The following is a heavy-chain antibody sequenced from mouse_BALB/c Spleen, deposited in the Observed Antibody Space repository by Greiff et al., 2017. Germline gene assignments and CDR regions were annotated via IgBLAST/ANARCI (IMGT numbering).Heavy chain of an antibody. D-gene: IGHD1-1*01. CDR1: GFSLTGYG. J-gene: IGHJ4*01. Sequence: VKLQESGPGLVAPSQSLSITCTVSGFSLTGYGVNWVRQPPGKGLEWLGMIWGDGSTDYNSALKSRLSISKDNSKSQVFLKMNSLQTDDTARYYCAREVYYYGSPYYAMDYWGQGTSVTVFS. CDR2: IWGDGST. CDR3: AREVYYYGSPYYAMDY. V-gene: IGHV2-6-7*02.